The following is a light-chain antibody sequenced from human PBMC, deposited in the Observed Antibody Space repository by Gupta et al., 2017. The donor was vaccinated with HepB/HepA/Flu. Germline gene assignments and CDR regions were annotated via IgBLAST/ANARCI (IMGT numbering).Light chain of an antibody. CDR2: DTS. J-gene: IGKJ4*01. Sequence: EIVLTQSPATLSLSPGERATLSCRASQSIRSYLAWYQQKPGQAPRLLIYDTSSRATGIPARFSGSGSGTDFTLSISSLDPEDFAVYYCQQRSNWPFTFGRGTKVEIK. CDR3: QQRSNWPFT. CDR1: QSIRSY. V-gene: IGKV3-11*01.